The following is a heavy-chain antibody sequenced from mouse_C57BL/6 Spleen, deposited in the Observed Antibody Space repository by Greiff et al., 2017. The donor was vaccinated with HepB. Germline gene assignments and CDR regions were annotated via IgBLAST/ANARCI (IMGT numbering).Heavy chain of an antibody. D-gene: IGHD1-1*01. Sequence: QVQLQQSGPELVKPGASVKISCKASGYAFSSSWTNWVKQRPGKGLERIGRIYPGDGDTNYNGKFKGKATLTADKSSSTAYMQLSSLTSEDCAVFVCARSIYYGSGEEGSAYWGQVTLVTVSA. CDR3: ARSIYYGSGEEGSAY. CDR2: IYPGDGDT. V-gene: IGHV1-82*01. J-gene: IGHJ3*01. CDR1: GYAFSSSW.